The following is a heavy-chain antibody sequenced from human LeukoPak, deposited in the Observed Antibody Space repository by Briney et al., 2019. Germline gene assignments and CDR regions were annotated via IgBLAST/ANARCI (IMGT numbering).Heavy chain of an antibody. Sequence: GGSPRLSCAASGFAFSSFSMSWVRQAPGEGLGWVSSISSSSSCISYADSVKGRFTISKHNAKTSLYLHRNSPRAQHTAVHYCASEDTSIVRASFDIWGQGTMVTVSS. CDR2: ISSSSSCI. CDR1: GFAFSSFS. CDR3: ASEDTSIVRASFDI. J-gene: IGHJ3*02. V-gene: IGHV3-21*01. D-gene: IGHD5-18*01.